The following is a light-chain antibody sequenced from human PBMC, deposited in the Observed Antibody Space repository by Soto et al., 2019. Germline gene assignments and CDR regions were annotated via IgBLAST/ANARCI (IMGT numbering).Light chain of an antibody. CDR2: SNN. Sequence: QSVLTQPPSASGTPGQRVTISCSGSSSNIGSNTVNWYQQLPGTAPKLLIYSNNQPPAGVPDRFSAYKSGTSASLAISGLQAEDEDDYYCAAWDDSLNGPVFGGGTKLTVL. J-gene: IGLJ2*01. V-gene: IGLV1-44*01. CDR3: AAWDDSLNGPV. CDR1: SSNIGSNT.